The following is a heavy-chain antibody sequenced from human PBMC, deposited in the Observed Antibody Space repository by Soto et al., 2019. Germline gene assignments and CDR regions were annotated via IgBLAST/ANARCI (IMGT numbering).Heavy chain of an antibody. V-gene: IGHV3-11*05. D-gene: IGHD5-18*01. CDR2: ISSSSSYT. CDR3: ARDEGDTAMVTGQVRPGGMDV. J-gene: IGHJ6*02. Sequence: QVQLVESGGGLVKPGGSLRLSCAASGFTFSDYYMSWIRQAPGKGLEWVSYISSSSSYTNYADSVKGRFTISRDNAKNSLYLQMNSLRAEDTAVYYCARDEGDTAMVTGQVRPGGMDVWGQGTTVTVSS. CDR1: GFTFSDYY.